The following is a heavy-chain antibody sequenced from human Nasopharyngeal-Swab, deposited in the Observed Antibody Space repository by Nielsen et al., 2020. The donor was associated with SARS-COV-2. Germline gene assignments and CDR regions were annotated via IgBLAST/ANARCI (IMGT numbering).Heavy chain of an antibody. CDR1: GGSISSGGYY. CDR2: IYYSGST. J-gene: IGHJ4*02. CDR3: ARVPGGNSEGYFDY. V-gene: IGHV4-31*03. Sequence: SETLSLTCTVSGGSISSGGYYWSWIRQHPGKGLEWIGYIYYSGSTYYNPSLKSRVTISVDTSKNQFSLKLSSVTAADTAVYYCARVPGGNSEGYFDYWGQGTLVTASS. D-gene: IGHD4-23*01.